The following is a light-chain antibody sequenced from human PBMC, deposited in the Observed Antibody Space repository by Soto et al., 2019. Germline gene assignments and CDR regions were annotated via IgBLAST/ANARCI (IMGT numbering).Light chain of an antibody. Sequence: DIVFTQSASTLSVSPGNRVTLSCGCNESISRSLAWYQPRPGQPPRILIYDASFRATGIPERFSGSGSGTDSTLSISSLDPEDFAVYYCQLSQQRSSWPPIAFGQGTRLEIK. CDR3: QLSQQRSSWPPIA. V-gene: IGKV3-11*01. J-gene: IGKJ5*01. CDR1: ESISRS. CDR2: DAS.